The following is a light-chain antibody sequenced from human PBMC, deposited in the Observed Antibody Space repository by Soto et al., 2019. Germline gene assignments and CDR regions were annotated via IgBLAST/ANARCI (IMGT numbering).Light chain of an antibody. J-gene: IGKJ3*01. CDR3: QHSSTYSLT. CDR2: DAS. Sequence: IQMTQSPSTLSASVGDRVTITCRASQSIGAWLAWYQQKPGKAPNLLIYDASNLESGVPSRFSGSGSGTEFALTINSLQPDDFGTFYCQHSSTYSLTFGPGTKVDIK. V-gene: IGKV1-5*01. CDR1: QSIGAW.